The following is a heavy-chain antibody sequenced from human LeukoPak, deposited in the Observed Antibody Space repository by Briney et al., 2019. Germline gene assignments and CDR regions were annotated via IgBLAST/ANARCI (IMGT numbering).Heavy chain of an antibody. D-gene: IGHD1-26*01. CDR2: IYTSGST. CDR3: ARIMGSGIYTGAFDI. Sequence: PSETLSLTCTVSGVSISSYYWSWLRQPAGKGLEGIGRIYTSGSTNYNPSLKSRVTMSVKTSKNQFSLKLNSLTAADTAVYYCARIMGSGIYTGAFDIWGQGTMVTVSS. J-gene: IGHJ3*02. V-gene: IGHV4-4*07. CDR1: GVSISSYY.